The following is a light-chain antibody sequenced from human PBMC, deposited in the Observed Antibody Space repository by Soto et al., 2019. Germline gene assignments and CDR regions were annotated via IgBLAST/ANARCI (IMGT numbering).Light chain of an antibody. CDR1: SSNIGAGFD. J-gene: IGLJ3*02. Sequence: QSVLTQPPSVSGAPGKRVTISCTGSSSNIGAGFDVHWYQQLPGSAPKLLIYGNNNRPSGVPDRFSGSKSGTSASLAITGLQAEDEADYYCQFYDSSQSRRVFGGGTKLTVL. CDR3: QFYDSSQSRRV. V-gene: IGLV1-40*01. CDR2: GNN.